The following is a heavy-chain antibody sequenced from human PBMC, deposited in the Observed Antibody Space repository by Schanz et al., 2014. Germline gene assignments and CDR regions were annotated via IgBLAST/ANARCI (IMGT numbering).Heavy chain of an antibody. J-gene: IGHJ6*02. V-gene: IGHV1-2*06. D-gene: IGHD2-21*01. CDR2: ITPKTGVT. CDR1: GYTFIDYS. Sequence: QVRLVQSGAEVKKPGASVKVSCKASGYTFIDYSLNWVRQAPGQGLEWLGRITPKTGVTNYAQKFNVRVPMTREASTNTVYMELSRLTSDDMAVYYCAREDVVVVGVDFSYYYGMDVGGQGTTVVVSS. CDR3: AREDVVVVGVDFSYYYGMDV.